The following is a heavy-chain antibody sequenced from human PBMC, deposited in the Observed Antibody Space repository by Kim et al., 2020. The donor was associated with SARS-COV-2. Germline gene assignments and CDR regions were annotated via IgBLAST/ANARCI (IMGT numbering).Heavy chain of an antibody. CDR3: ARGRGGYYRSNFDY. CDR2: INHSGST. CDR1: GGSFSGYY. J-gene: IGHJ4*02. V-gene: IGHV4-34*01. Sequence: SETLSLTCAVYGGSFSGYYWSWIRQPPGKGLEWIGEINHSGSTNYNPSLKSRVTISVDTSKNQFSLKLSSVTAADTAVYYCARGRGGYYRSNFDYWGQGTLVTVSS. D-gene: IGHD1-26*01.